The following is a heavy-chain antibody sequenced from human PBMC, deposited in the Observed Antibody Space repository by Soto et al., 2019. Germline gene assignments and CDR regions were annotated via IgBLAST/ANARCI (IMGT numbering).Heavy chain of an antibody. CDR3: ARLLWSGYVGWFDP. CDR2: ISAYNGNT. J-gene: IGHJ5*02. D-gene: IGHD3-3*01. V-gene: IGHV1-18*01. CDR1: GYTFTSYG. Sequence: ASVKVSCKASGYTFTSYGISWVRQAPGQGLEWMGWISAYNGNTNYAQKLQGRVTMTTDTSTSTAYMELRSLRSDDTAVCYCARLLWSGYVGWFDPWGQGTLVTVSS.